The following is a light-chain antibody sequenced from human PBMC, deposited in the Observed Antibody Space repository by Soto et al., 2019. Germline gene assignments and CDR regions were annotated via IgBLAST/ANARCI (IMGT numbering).Light chain of an antibody. J-gene: IGLJ1*01. V-gene: IGLV2-14*01. CDR1: SSDVGAYNY. CDR3: SSYTSSSTPSA. Sequence: QSALTQPASVSGPPGQAITISCTGTSSDVGAYNYVSWYQQHPGKAPKLMIYEVSNRPSGVSNRFSGSKSGNTASLTLSGLQAEDEADYYCSSYTSSSTPSAFGTGTKVSVL. CDR2: EVS.